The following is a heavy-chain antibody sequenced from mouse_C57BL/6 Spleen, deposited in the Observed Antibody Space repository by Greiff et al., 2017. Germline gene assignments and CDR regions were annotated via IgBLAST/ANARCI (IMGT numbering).Heavy chain of an antibody. J-gene: IGHJ2*01. CDR1: GYTFTDYE. CDR3: TRRGSDY. V-gene: IGHV1-15*01. Sequence: QVQLQQSGAELVRPGASVTLSCKASGYTFTDYEMHWVKQTPVHGLEWIGAIDPETGGTAYNQKFKGKDILTADKSSSTAYMELRSLTSEDSAVYYCTRRGSDYWGQGTTLTVSS. CDR2: IDPETGGT.